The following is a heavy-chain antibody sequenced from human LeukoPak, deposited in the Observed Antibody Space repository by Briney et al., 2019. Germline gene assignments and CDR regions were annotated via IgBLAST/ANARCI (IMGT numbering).Heavy chain of an antibody. Sequence: GGSLRPSCVASGFTFSNYAMSWVRQAPGKGLEWVSVIINSGGSTYYADSVKGRFTISRDNSKNTLYLQMNSLRAEDTAVYYCAKDIYGDYGGLDYWGQGTLVTVSS. CDR3: AKDIYGDYGGLDY. CDR1: GFTFSNYA. CDR2: IINSGGST. J-gene: IGHJ4*02. V-gene: IGHV3-23*01. D-gene: IGHD4-17*01.